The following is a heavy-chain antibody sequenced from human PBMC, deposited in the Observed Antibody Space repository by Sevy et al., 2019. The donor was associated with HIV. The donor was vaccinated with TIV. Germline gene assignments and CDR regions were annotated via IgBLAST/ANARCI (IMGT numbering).Heavy chain of an antibody. Sequence: ASVKVSCKASGGTFSSYAISWVRQAPGQGLGWMGGIIPIFDTANYAQKFQGRVTITADKSTSTAYMELSSLRSEDTAVYYCASTSGQLDNYYYYYYMDVWGKGTTVTVSS. CDR3: ASTSGQLDNYYYYYYMDV. V-gene: IGHV1-69*06. D-gene: IGHD6-6*01. J-gene: IGHJ6*03. CDR1: GGTFSSYA. CDR2: IIPIFDTA.